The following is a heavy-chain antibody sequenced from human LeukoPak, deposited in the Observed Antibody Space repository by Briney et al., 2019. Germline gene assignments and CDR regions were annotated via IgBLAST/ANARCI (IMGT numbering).Heavy chain of an antibody. D-gene: IGHD6-6*01. CDR3: AKERSSGLHDAFDI. V-gene: IGHV3-23*01. Sequence: GGSLRLSCAASGFTFSSYAMNRVRQAPGKGLEWVSVIYGSGDKTYYADSVKGRFTISRDNSKNTLYLQMNSLRVDDTAVYYCAKERSSGLHDAFDIWGQGTMVTVSS. CDR1: GFTFSSYA. J-gene: IGHJ3*02. CDR2: IYGSGDKT.